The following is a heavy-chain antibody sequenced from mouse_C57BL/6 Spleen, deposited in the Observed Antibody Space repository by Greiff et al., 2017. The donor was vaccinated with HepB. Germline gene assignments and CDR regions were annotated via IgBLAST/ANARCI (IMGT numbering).Heavy chain of an antibody. CDR1: GYAFSSSW. CDR3: ASIYDDYYEGAMDY. D-gene: IGHD2-3*01. Sequence: VQLQQSGPELVKPGASVKISCKASGYAFSSSWMNWVKQRPGKGLEWIGRIYPGDGDTNYNGKFKGKATLTADKSSSTAYMQLSSLTSEDSAVYFCASIYDDYYEGAMDYLGQGTSVTVSS. CDR2: IYPGDGDT. J-gene: IGHJ4*01. V-gene: IGHV1-82*01.